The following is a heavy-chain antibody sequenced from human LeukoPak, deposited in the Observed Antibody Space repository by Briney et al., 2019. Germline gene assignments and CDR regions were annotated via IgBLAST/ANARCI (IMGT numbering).Heavy chain of an antibody. CDR3: ARDRDSSGWTNWFDP. D-gene: IGHD6-19*01. CDR1: GYTFISYY. J-gene: IGHJ5*02. CDR2: INPSGGST. Sequence: ASVKVSCKASGYTFISYYMHWVRQAPGQGLEWMGIINPSGGSTSYAQKFQGRVTMTRDTSTSTVYMELSSLRSEDTAVYYCARDRDSSGWTNWFDPWGQGTLVTVSS. V-gene: IGHV1-46*01.